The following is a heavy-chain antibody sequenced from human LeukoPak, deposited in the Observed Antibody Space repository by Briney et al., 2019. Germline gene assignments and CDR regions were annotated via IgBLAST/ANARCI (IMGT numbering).Heavy chain of an antibody. CDR2: ISAYNGNT. V-gene: IGHV1-18*01. D-gene: IGHD2-2*01. CDR3: AREVGYCSSTSCYVTASWFDP. J-gene: IGHJ5*02. Sequence: GASVKVSCKASGYTFTSYGISWVRQAPGQGLEWMGWISAYNGNTNYAQKLQGRVTMTTDTSTSTAYMELRSLRSDDTAVYYCAREVGYCSSTSCYVTASWFDPWGQGTLVTVSS. CDR1: GYTFTSYG.